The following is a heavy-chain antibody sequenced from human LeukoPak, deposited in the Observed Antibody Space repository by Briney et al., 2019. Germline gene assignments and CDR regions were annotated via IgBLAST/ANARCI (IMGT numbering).Heavy chain of an antibody. V-gene: IGHV4-4*09. J-gene: IGHJ4*02. D-gene: IGHD3-22*01. CDR3: ARRWEDSSGYYFDY. CDR2: IYTSGST. CDR1: GGSISSYY. Sequence: SETLSLTCTVSGGSISSYYWSWIRQPPGKGLEWIGYIYTSGSTNYNPSLKSRVTISVDTSKNQFSLKLSSVTAADTAVYYCARRWEDSSGYYFDYWGQGTLVTVSP.